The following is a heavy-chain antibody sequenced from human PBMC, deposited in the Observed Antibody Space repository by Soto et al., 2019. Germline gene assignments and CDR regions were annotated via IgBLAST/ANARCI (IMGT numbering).Heavy chain of an antibody. D-gene: IGHD6-13*01. Sequence: GGSLRLSCEASGFTFRSYGMHWVRQAPGRGLEWVAVMKSDGSRDHIDSVKGRFTIFRDNSKKTLYLQMNSLRTEDTALYYCAKPYSSSWYSEAEYFQHWGQGTLVTVSS. CDR3: AKPYSSSWYSEAEYFQH. J-gene: IGHJ1*01. CDR1: GFTFRSYG. CDR2: MKSDGSR. V-gene: IGHV3-30*18.